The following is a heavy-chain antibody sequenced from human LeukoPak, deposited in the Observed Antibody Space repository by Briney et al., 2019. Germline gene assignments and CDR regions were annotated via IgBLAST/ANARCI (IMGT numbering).Heavy chain of an antibody. Sequence: PSETLSLTCTVSGGSISSYYWSWIRQPPGKGLEWIGYIYYSGSTNYNPSLKSRVTISVDTSKNQFSLKLSSVTAADTAVYYCASTGLVGATGAFDYWGQGTLVTVSS. V-gene: IGHV4-59*01. D-gene: IGHD1-26*01. J-gene: IGHJ4*02. CDR3: ASTGLVGATGAFDY. CDR1: GGSISSYY. CDR2: IYYSGST.